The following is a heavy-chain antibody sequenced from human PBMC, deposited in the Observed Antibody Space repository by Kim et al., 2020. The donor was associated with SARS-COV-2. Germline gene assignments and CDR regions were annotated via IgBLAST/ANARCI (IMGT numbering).Heavy chain of an antibody. Sequence: GGSLRLSCAASGFTFSSYGMHWVRQAPGKGLEWVAVISYDGSNKYYADSVKGRFTTSRDNSKNTLYLQMNSLRAEDTAVYYCAKDLLRYFDWLPYYYYYYGMDVWGEGTTVTVSS. CDR1: GFTFSSYG. J-gene: IGHJ6*04. D-gene: IGHD3-9*01. CDR3: AKDLLRYFDWLPYYYYYYGMDV. V-gene: IGHV3-30*18. CDR2: ISYDGSNK.